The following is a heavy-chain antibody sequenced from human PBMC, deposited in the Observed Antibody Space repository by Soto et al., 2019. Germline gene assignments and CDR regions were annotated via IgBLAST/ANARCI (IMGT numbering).Heavy chain of an antibody. CDR2: ISYDGSNK. D-gene: IGHD3-22*01. CDR1: GFTFSSYG. CDR3: AKLAYYDSSALRPYYGMDV. Sequence: GGSLRLSCAASGFTFSSYGMHWVRQAPGKGLEWAAVISYDGSNKYYADSVKGRFTISRDNSKNTLYLQMNSLRAEDTAVYYCAKLAYYDSSALRPYYGMDVWGQGTTVTVSS. V-gene: IGHV3-30*18. J-gene: IGHJ6*02.